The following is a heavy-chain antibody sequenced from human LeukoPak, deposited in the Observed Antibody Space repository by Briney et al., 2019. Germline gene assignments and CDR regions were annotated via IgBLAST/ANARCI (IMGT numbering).Heavy chain of an antibody. CDR3: AREGAYYDSSGDFDY. Sequence: ASAKVSCKASGYTFTSYYMHWVRQAPGQGLEWMGIINPSGGSTSYAQKFQGRVTMTRDTSTSTVYMELSSLRSEDTAVYYCAREGAYYDSSGDFDYWGQGTLVTVSS. CDR1: GYTFTSYY. J-gene: IGHJ4*02. D-gene: IGHD3-22*01. CDR2: INPSGGST. V-gene: IGHV1-46*01.